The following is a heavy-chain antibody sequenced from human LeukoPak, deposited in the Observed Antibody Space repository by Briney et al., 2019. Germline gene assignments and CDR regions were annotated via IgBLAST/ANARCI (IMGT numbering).Heavy chain of an antibody. Sequence: ASVKVSCKASGYTFTSYAMHWVRQAPGQRLEWMGWINAGNGNTKYSQKFQGRVTITRDTSASTAYMELSSLRSEDTAVYYCARDSYDILTGYQYYFGYWGQGTLVTVSS. CDR2: INAGNGNT. J-gene: IGHJ4*02. CDR1: GYTFTSYA. CDR3: ARDSYDILTGYQYYFGY. V-gene: IGHV1-3*01. D-gene: IGHD3-9*01.